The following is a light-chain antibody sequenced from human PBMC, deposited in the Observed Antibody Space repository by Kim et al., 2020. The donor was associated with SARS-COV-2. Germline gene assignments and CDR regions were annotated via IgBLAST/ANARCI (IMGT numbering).Light chain of an antibody. Sequence: ASVVARVTISCRASQGIKSFLDWYQQKPGKAPDLLIHSASTLQSGVPSRFTGSGSETEFTLTISSLQPEDFATYFCQQLNSYPITFGQETRLEIK. CDR1: QGIKSF. V-gene: IGKV1-9*01. J-gene: IGKJ5*01. CDR3: QQLNSYPIT. CDR2: SAS.